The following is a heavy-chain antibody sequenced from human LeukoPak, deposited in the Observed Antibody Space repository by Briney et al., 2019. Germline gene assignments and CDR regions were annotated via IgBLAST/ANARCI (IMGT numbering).Heavy chain of an antibody. V-gene: IGHV4-39*01. CDR2: IYYSGST. CDR1: GGSISSSSYY. CDR3: ARHGVGDQDAFDL. Sequence: SETLSLTCTVSGGSISSSSYYWGWIRQPPGKGLEWLGSIYYSGSTYYNPSLKSRVTISVDTSKNQFSLKLSSVTAADTAVYYCARHGVGDQDAFDLWGQGTMVTVSS. J-gene: IGHJ3*01. D-gene: IGHD2-2*01.